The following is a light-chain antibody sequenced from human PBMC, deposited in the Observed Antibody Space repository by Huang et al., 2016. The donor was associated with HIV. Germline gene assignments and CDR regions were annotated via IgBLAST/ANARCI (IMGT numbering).Light chain of an antibody. CDR3: QQYGSPPLS. CDR2: GAS. CDR1: QSVTNTY. Sequence: EIVLTQSPGTLSLSPGERATLSCRASQSVTNTYLAWYQQIPGQAPRLLIYGASSRATGISDRFSGSGSGTDFPLTISRLEPEYFAVYYCQQYGSPPLSFGGGTKVEIK. J-gene: IGKJ4*01. V-gene: IGKV3-20*01.